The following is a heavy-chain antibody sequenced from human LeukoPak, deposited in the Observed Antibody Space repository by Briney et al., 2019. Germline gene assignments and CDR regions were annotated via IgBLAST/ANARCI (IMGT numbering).Heavy chain of an antibody. D-gene: IGHD3-16*02. CDR1: GFTFSSSS. CDR2: VSSSGGST. V-gene: IGHV3-23*01. Sequence: PGGSLRLSCAASGFTFSSSSMNWVRQAPGKGLEWVSVVSSSGGSTYYADSVKGRFTISRDNSKNTLSLQMSSLRAEDTAVYYCAKVKSGSYRGGDFDYWGQGTLVIVSS. CDR3: AKVKSGSYRGGDFDY. J-gene: IGHJ4*02.